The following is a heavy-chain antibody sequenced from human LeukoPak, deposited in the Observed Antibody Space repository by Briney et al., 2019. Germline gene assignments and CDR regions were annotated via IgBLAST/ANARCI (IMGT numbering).Heavy chain of an antibody. V-gene: IGHV3-23*01. CDR3: APGGSSWYFDY. D-gene: IGHD6-13*01. CDR2: ITTSGGST. J-gene: IGHJ4*02. Sequence: GGSLRLSCGASGFTFSSYVMSWVRQAPGKGLEWVSAITTSGGSTYHADSVKGRFTISRDNSKNTLYLQMNSLRAEDTAVYYYAPGGSSWYFDYWGQGTLVTVSS. CDR1: GFTFSSYV.